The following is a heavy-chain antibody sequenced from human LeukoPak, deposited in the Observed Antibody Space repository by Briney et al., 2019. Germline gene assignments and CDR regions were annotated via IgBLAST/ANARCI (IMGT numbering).Heavy chain of an antibody. J-gene: IGHJ4*02. CDR1: GYIFTGYY. D-gene: IGHD3/OR15-3a*01. CDR2: INPNSAGT. Sequence: GASVKVSCKASGYIFTGYYMHWVRQAPGQGLEWMGWINPNSAGTNYAQKFQGRVTMTRDTSISTAYMELSRLRSDDTAVYYCARDPEGNSTGYYTPDYWGQGTLVTVSS. CDR3: ARDPEGNSTGYYTPDY. V-gene: IGHV1-2*02.